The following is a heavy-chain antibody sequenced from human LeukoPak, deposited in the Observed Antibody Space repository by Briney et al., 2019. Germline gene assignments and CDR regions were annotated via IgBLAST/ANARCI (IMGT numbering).Heavy chain of an antibody. CDR3: ARDHDSSGYYRGY. CDR2: IKQDGSEK. J-gene: IGHJ4*02. D-gene: IGHD3-22*01. Sequence: GGSLRLSCAASGFTLSSYWMSWVRQAPGKGLEWVANIKQDGSEKYYVDSVKGRFTISRDNAKNSLYLQMNSLRAEDTAVYYCARDHDSSGYYRGYWGQGTLVTVSS. CDR1: GFTLSSYW. V-gene: IGHV3-7*01.